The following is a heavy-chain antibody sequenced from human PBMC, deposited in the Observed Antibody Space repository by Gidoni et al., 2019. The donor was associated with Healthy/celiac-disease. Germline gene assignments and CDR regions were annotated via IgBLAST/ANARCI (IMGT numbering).Heavy chain of an antibody. CDR3: ARHYYDSSGYYRYYFDY. CDR1: GGSISSSSYY. D-gene: IGHD3-22*01. V-gene: IGHV4-39*01. Sequence: QLQLQESGPGLVKPSETLSLTCTVSGGSISSSSYYWGWIRQPPGKGLEWIGSIYYSGSTYYNPSLKSRVTISVDTSKNQFSLKLSSVTAADTAVYYCARHYYDSSGYYRYYFDYWGQGTLVTVSS. CDR2: IYYSGST. J-gene: IGHJ4*02.